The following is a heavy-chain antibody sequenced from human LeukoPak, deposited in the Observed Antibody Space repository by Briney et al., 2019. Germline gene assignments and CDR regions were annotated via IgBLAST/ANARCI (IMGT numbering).Heavy chain of an antibody. CDR1: GFTFSSYA. CDR3: ARDFEYCSGGSCYSSYFDY. V-gene: IGHV3-30-3*01. J-gene: IGHJ4*02. D-gene: IGHD2-15*01. Sequence: PGGSLRLSCAASGFTFSSYAMHWVRQAPGKGLEWVAVISYDGSNKYYAHSVKGRFTISRDNSKNTLYLQMNSLRAEDTAVYYCARDFEYCSGGSCYSSYFDYWGQGTLVTVSS. CDR2: ISYDGSNK.